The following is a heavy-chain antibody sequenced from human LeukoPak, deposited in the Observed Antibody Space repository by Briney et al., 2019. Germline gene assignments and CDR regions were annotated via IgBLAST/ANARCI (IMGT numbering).Heavy chain of an antibody. CDR1: GFTFSNCG. CDR2: IGGDGTT. J-gene: IGHJ6*02. CDR3: AKGRYGLGIYYGMDV. Sequence: GGSLRLSCATSGFTFSNCGMSWVRQAPGKGLQWLSVIGGDGTTYYADSVKGRFTVSRDNSENTLYLQMNSLRAEDTSVYYCAKGRYGLGIYYGMDVWGQGTTVTV. V-gene: IGHV3-23*01. D-gene: IGHD3-10*01.